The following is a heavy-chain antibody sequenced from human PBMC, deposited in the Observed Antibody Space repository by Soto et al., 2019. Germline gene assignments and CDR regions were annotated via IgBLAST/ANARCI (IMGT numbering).Heavy chain of an antibody. D-gene: IGHD3-10*01. Sequence: GGSLRLSCAASGFTFSSYSMNWVRQAPGKGLEWVSYISSSSSTIYYADSVKGRFTISRDNAKNSLYLQMNSLRDEDTAVYYCARESGPWFGEFLRWFDPWGQGTLVTVSS. J-gene: IGHJ5*02. CDR2: ISSSSSTI. CDR1: GFTFSSYS. CDR3: ARESGPWFGEFLRWFDP. V-gene: IGHV3-48*02.